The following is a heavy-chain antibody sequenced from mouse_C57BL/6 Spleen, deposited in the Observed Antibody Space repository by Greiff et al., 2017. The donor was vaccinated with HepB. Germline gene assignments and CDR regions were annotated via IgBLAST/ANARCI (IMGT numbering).Heavy chain of an antibody. V-gene: IGHV1-22*01. J-gene: IGHJ3*01. CDR1: GYTFTDYN. CDR3: ARDGIYYGYLFAY. Sequence: EVQLQQSGPELVKPGASVKMSCKASGYTFTDYNMHWVKQSHGQSLEWIGYINPNNGGTSYNQKFTRKGTLTVNKSSSTAYGELRSLTSEDSAVYYCARDGIYYGYLFAYWGQGTLVTVSA. CDR2: INPNNGGT. D-gene: IGHD2-2*01.